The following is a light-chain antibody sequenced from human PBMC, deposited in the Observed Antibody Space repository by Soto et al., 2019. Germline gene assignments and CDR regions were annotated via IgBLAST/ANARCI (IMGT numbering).Light chain of an antibody. CDR1: QSLSVSY. CDR3: HQFGDSPQT. V-gene: IGKV3-20*01. CDR2: GTS. J-gene: IGKJ1*01. Sequence: PGARATLSCRASQSLSVSYIAWYQQRPGQAPRLLIYGTSTRATGIPDRFSGSGSGTDFTLAISRLEPEDFAVYYCHQFGDSPQTFGQGTTVEI.